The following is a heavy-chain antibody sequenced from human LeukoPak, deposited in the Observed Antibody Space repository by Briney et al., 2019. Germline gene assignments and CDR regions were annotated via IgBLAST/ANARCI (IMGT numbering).Heavy chain of an antibody. J-gene: IGHJ6*02. Sequence: GRSLRLSCAASGFTFSTYAMPWVRQVPGKGLEWVAVISNDGRNKYYADSVKGRFTISRDNSKNMLHLQMNSLRAEDTATFHCARDWVTTWHYGMDVWGQGTTVTVSS. CDR1: GFTFSTYA. CDR2: ISNDGRNK. V-gene: IGHV3-30*04. D-gene: IGHD4-17*01. CDR3: ARDWVTTWHYGMDV.